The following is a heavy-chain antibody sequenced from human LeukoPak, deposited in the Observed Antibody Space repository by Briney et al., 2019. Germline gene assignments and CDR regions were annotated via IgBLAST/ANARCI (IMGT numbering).Heavy chain of an antibody. V-gene: IGHV1-2*02. J-gene: IGHJ4*02. Sequence: ASVKVSCKSSGYTFTGYYLHWVRQAPGQGLEWMGWINPHSGDAKFAPKFQGRVTMTRDTSFSIAYLELTGLRSDDTAVYYCTKLSRGGGSSGYYDSWGQGTLVTVSS. CDR1: GYTFTGYY. CDR2: INPHSGDA. D-gene: IGHD6-19*01. CDR3: TKLSRGGGSSGYYDS.